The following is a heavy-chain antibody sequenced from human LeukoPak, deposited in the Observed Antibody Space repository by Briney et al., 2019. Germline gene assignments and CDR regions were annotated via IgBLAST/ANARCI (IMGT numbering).Heavy chain of an antibody. CDR1: GGTFSSYA. J-gene: IGHJ5*02. CDR2: IIPIFGTA. V-gene: IGHV1-69*05. Sequence: SVKVSCKASGGTFSSYAISWVRQAPGQGLEWMGGIIPIFGTANYAQKFQGRVTITTGESTSTAYTELSSLRSEDTAVYYCARDYDVGVNVWFDPWGQGTLVTVSS. D-gene: IGHD3-10*01. CDR3: ARDYDVGVNVWFDP.